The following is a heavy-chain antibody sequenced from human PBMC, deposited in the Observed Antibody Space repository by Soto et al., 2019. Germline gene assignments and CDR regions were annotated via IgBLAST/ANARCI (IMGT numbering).Heavy chain of an antibody. Sequence: SETLSLTCAVSGYSISSGYYWGWIRQPPGKGLEWIGSIYHSGSTYYKPSLKSRVTISVDTSKNQFSLKLSSVTAADTAVYYCASGLRWSGYDYYYYGMDVWGQGTTVTVSS. V-gene: IGHV4-38-2*01. D-gene: IGHD3-3*01. CDR3: ASGLRWSGYDYYYYGMDV. CDR1: GYSISSGYY. CDR2: IYHSGST. J-gene: IGHJ6*02.